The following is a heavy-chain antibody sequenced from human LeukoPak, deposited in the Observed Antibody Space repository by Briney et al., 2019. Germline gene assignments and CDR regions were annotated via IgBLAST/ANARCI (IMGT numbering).Heavy chain of an antibody. Sequence: PSETLSLTCAVSGYPISSGYYWGWIRQPPGKGLEWIGSIHHSGSTFYNPSLRSRVTISVDTSKNQFSLKLSSVTAAGTAVYYCARHYTSGWYSDYWGQGTLVTVSS. V-gene: IGHV4-38-2*01. D-gene: IGHD6-19*01. CDR3: ARHYTSGWYSDY. CDR1: GYPISSGYY. CDR2: IHHSGST. J-gene: IGHJ4*02.